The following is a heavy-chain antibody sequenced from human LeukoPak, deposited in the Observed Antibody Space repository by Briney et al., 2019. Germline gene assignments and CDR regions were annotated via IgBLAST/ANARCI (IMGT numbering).Heavy chain of an antibody. J-gene: IGHJ4*02. CDR2: IYTSGST. D-gene: IGHD1-26*01. Sequence: SETLSLTCAVYGGSFSGYYWSWIRQPAGKGLEWIGRIYTSGSTNYNPSLKSRVTISLDTSKNQFSLKLSSVTAADTAVFYCARGSGSYKAYWGQGTLVTVSS. CDR1: GGSFSGYY. CDR3: ARGSGSYKAY. V-gene: IGHV4-59*10.